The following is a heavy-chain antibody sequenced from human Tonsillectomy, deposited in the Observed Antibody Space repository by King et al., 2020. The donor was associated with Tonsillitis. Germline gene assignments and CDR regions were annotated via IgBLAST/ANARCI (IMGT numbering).Heavy chain of an antibody. CDR1: GYTFTSYD. J-gene: IGHJ4*02. V-gene: IGHV1-8*02. D-gene: IGHD2-2*01. Sequence: QLVQSGAEVKKPGASVKVSCKASGYTFTSYDINWVRQATGQGLEWMGWMNPNSGNTGYAQKFQGRVTMTRNTSISTAYMELSSLRSEDTAVYYCATAALVSSSYLADYWGQGTLVTVSS. CDR3: ATAALVSSSYLADY. CDR2: MNPNSGNT.